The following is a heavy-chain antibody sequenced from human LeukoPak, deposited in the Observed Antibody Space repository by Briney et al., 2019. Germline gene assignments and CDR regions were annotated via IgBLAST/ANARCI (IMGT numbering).Heavy chain of an antibody. D-gene: IGHD4-17*01. CDR2: ISGSGGST. Sequence: GGSLRLSCAASGFTFSSYSMSWVRQARWKGLEWVSTISGSGGSTYYADSVKGRFTISRDNSKNTLYLQMNSLRAEDTAVYYCAKDRLSSGDPAGYWGQGTLVTVSS. CDR3: AKDRLSSGDPAGY. V-gene: IGHV3-23*01. CDR1: GFTFSSYS. J-gene: IGHJ4*02.